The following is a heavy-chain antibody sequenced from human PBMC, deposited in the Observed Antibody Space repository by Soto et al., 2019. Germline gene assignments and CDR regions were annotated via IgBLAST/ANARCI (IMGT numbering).Heavy chain of an antibody. CDR1: GFSFTTSEMR. V-gene: IGHV2-70*04. CDR3: AHIEVSGSAFDI. CDR2: IDWDDDK. D-gene: IGHD2-15*01. J-gene: IGHJ3*02. Sequence: GPTLVNPTETLTLTCTFSGFSFTTSEMRVGWIRQPPGKALEWLARIDWDDDKFYSTSLKTRLTISKDTSKNLVVLTMANMDPVDTATYYCAHIEVSGSAFDIWGQGTMVTVSS.